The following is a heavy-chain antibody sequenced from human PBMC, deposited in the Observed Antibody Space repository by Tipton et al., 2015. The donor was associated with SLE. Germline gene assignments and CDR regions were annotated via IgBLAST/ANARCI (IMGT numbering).Heavy chain of an antibody. Sequence: LRLSCTVSGGSISSYYWSWIRQPPGKGLEWIGYIYYSGSTNYNPSLKSRVTISVDTSKNQFSLKLSSVTAADTAVYYSARDWGYDFWSGYSQGAFDIWGQGTMVTVSS. CDR1: GGSISSYY. CDR2: IYYSGST. D-gene: IGHD3-3*01. CDR3: ARDWGYDFWSGYSQGAFDI. J-gene: IGHJ3*02. V-gene: IGHV4-59*01.